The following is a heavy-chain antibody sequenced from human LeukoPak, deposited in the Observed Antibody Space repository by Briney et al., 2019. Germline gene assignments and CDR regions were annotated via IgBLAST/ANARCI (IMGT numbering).Heavy chain of an antibody. J-gene: IGHJ4*02. CDR2: INPNSGGT. V-gene: IGHV1-2*04. D-gene: IGHD3-22*01. Sequence: ASVKVSCKASGYTFTGYYMHWVRQAPGQGLEWMGWINPNSGGTNYAQKFQGWVTMTRDTSISTAYMELSRLRSDDTAVYYCATALTYYYDSSGYQLDYWGQGTLVTVSS. CDR1: GYTFTGYY. CDR3: ATALTYYYDSSGYQLDY.